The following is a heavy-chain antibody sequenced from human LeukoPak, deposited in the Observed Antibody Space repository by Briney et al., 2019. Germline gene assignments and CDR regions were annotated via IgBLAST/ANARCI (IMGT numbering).Heavy chain of an antibody. Sequence: GGSLRLSCAASGFPFSSHAVSWVRQAPGKGLEWVSAISGSGGDTFYGDSEKGRFTISRDNSKNTLYLQMNSLRADDTAVYYCAPPRFDLGGGWGQGTLVTVSS. J-gene: IGHJ4*02. D-gene: IGHD3-16*01. V-gene: IGHV3-23*01. CDR3: APPRFDLGGG. CDR2: ISGSGGDT. CDR1: GFPFSSHA.